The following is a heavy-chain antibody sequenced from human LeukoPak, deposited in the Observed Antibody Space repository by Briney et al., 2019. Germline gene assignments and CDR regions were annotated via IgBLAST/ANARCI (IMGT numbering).Heavy chain of an antibody. V-gene: IGHV4-39*01. Sequence: SQTLSLTCSVSGGSIGGSSYYWAWIRQPPGKGLEWVGSIYHTGGTYYTPSLKSRVTISVDTSKNQFSLKLSSVTAADTAVYFCARQTWIQLWFFDYWGQGTLATVSS. J-gene: IGHJ4*02. D-gene: IGHD5-18*01. CDR2: IYHTGGT. CDR1: GGSIGGSSYY. CDR3: ARQTWIQLWFFDY.